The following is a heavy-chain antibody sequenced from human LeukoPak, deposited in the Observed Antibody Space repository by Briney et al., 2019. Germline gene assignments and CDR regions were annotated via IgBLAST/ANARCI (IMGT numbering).Heavy chain of an antibody. J-gene: IGHJ4*02. CDR3: ARQVGHWLTH. D-gene: IGHD6-19*01. Sequence: GESLKISCQGSGYSFTSYWSGWVRQMPGKGLECMGIIYPGDSEVRYSPSFQGQVTISADKSISTAYLQWSSLKASDSAMYYCARQVGHWLTHWGQGTLVTVSS. CDR1: GYSFTSYW. V-gene: IGHV5-51*01. CDR2: IYPGDSEV.